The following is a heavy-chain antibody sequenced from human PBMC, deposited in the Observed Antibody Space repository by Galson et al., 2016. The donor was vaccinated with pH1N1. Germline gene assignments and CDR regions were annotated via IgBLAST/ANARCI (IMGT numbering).Heavy chain of an antibody. CDR3: ARRGINGTDF. CDR2: IYPGDSDT. J-gene: IGHJ4*02. V-gene: IGHV5-51*01. CDR1: GYSFKSYW. Sequence: QSGAEVKKSGESLKISCKGSGYSFKSYWIAWVRQMPGKGLEWMGIIYPGDSDTRYSPSFLGQVIMSADKSISTAFLQWSSLNASDTAMYYCARRGINGTDFWGQVTLVTVSS. D-gene: IGHD1/OR15-1a*01.